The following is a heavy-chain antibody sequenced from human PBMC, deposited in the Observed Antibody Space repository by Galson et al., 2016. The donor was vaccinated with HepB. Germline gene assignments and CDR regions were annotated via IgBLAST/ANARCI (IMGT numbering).Heavy chain of an antibody. CDR3: ARDMYTTARDY. J-gene: IGHJ4*02. V-gene: IGHV3-7*01. CDR2: IKEDGSVK. D-gene: IGHD2/OR15-2a*01. CDR1: GFTFTSHW. Sequence: SLRLSCAASGFTFTSHWLSWIRQAPGKGLERVANIKEDGSVKNYVDSVRGRFTISRDNAKNSLYLQMNSLRAEDTAVYYCARDMYTTARDYWGQGTLVPVSS.